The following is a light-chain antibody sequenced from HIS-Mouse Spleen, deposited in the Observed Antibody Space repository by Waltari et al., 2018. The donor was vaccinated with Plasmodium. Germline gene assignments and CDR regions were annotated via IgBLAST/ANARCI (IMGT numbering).Light chain of an antibody. V-gene: IGKV3-20*01. CDR3: QQYGSSSWT. CDR2: GAS. J-gene: IGKJ1*01. CDR1: QSVSSSY. Sequence: EIVLTQSPGTLSLSPGERATLSCRASQSVSSSYLAGYQQKPGQAPRRLIYGASSRATGITDRFSGSGSGTDVTLTISRLEPEDFAVYYCQQYGSSSWTFGQGTKVEIK.